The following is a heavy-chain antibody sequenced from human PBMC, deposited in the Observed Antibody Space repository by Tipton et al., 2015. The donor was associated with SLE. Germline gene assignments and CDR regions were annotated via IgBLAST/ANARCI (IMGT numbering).Heavy chain of an antibody. CDR2: VFRGGST. V-gene: IGHV4-34*12. CDR3: AKDYNHDNADYN. D-gene: IGHD4-17*01. CDR1: GDSLSGQY. J-gene: IGHJ4*02. Sequence: TLSLTCSVYGDSLSGQYWSWIRQPPGKGLEWIGEVFRGGSTNYSPSLESRVTMSVDTSKTQFSLKLGSLTAADTAVYYCAKDYNHDNADYNWGQGTLVIVSS.